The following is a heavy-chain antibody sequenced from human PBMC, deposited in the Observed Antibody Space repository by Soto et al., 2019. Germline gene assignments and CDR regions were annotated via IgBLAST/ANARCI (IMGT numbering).Heavy chain of an antibody. CDR1: GFTFSNYG. D-gene: IGHD2-21*02. CDR2: VSANNGHT. V-gene: IGHV1-18*01. CDR3: TRDIESVTAKHFFYYYAMDV. Sequence: ASVKVSCKASGFTFSNYGLNWVRQAPGQGLEWMGWVSANNGHTNYAQNLQGRVSMTTDTSTSTAYMELRGLRFDDTAVYYCTRDIESVTAKHFFYYYAMDVWGQGTTVTVSS. J-gene: IGHJ6*02.